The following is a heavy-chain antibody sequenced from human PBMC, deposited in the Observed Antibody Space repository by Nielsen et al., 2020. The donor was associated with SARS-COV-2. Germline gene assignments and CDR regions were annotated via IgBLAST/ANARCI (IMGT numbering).Heavy chain of an antibody. V-gene: IGHV1-24*01. CDR1: GYTLIELS. D-gene: IGHD6-19*01. CDR2: FDPEDGET. J-gene: IGHJ4*02. CDR3: ATAPLPTSSGGRRSFDY. Sequence: ASVKVSCKVSGYTLIELSMHWVRQAPGKGLEWMGGFDPEDGETIYAQKFQGRVTMTEDTSTDTAYMELSSLRSEDTAVYYCATAPLPTSSGGRRSFDYWGQGTLVTVSS.